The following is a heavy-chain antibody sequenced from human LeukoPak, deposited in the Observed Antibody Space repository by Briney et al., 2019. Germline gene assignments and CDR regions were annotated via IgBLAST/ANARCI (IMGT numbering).Heavy chain of an antibody. CDR3: ATDPYYYDSSGPS. V-gene: IGHV1-24*01. D-gene: IGHD3-22*01. J-gene: IGHJ4*02. Sequence: ASVKVSCKVSGYTLTELSMHWVRQAPGKGLEWMGGFDPEDGETIYAQKFQGRVTMTEDTSTDTAYMELSSLGSEDTAVYYCATDPYYYDSSGPSWGQGTLVTVSS. CDR1: GYTLTELS. CDR2: FDPEDGET.